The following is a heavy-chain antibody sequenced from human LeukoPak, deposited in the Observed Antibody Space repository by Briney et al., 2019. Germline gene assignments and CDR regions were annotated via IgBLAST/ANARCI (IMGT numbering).Heavy chain of an antibody. CDR2: ISHGGST. D-gene: IGHD4-23*01. CDR3: ARDLHGGNSFTSDWYFDR. V-gene: IGHV4-4*02. Sequence: SETLSLTRAVPGGSLSISNSNWWTSVRQPPGKGLGRIGEISHGGSTNYNPSLKSRVTISVDKSKNQFSLKLSSVTAADTAVYYCARDLHGGNSFTSDWYFDRWGRGTLVTVSS. J-gene: IGHJ2*01. CDR1: GGSLSISNSNW.